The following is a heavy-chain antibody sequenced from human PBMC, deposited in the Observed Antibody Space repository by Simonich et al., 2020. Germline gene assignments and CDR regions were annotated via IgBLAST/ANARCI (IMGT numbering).Heavy chain of an antibody. D-gene: IGHD5-18*01. CDR2: IGSSSSYI. CDR3: ARDVDTAMVFDY. J-gene: IGHJ4*02. CDR1: GFTFSSCS. Sequence: EVQLVDSGGGLVKPGGSLRLSCAASGFTFSSCSMNWVRQAPGKGREGVSSIGSSSSYIYDADTVKGRFTISRDNAKNSRYLQMNRLRAEDTAVYYYARDVDTAMVFDYWGQGTLVTVSS. V-gene: IGHV3-21*01.